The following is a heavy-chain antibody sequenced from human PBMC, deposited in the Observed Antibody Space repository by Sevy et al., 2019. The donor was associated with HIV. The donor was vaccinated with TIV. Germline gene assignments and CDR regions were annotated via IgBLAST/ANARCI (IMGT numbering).Heavy chain of an antibody. D-gene: IGHD3-10*02. V-gene: IGHV3-7*01. Sequence: GGSLRLSCAASGFSLNNYWMNWVRQAPGKGLEWVANIKQDGSVKYYVDSVKGRFTISRDNARNLLYLQMNSLRVEDTAVYYCARDVRGEGIRPGDLDYWGQGTLVTVSS. J-gene: IGHJ4*02. CDR3: ARDVRGEGIRPGDLDY. CDR2: IKQDGSVK. CDR1: GFSLNNYW.